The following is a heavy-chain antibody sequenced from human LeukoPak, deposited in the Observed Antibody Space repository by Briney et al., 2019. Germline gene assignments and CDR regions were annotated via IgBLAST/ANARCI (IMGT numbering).Heavy chain of an antibody. D-gene: IGHD2-2*01. CDR3: AREGYCNSTSCDKPFDC. CDR1: GYSFNSYG. V-gene: IGHV1-18*01. Sequence: ASVKVFCKASGYSFNSYGISWVRQAPGQGLEWMGWISAYNGNTNYAQKFQDRVTMTTDTSTSTAYMELRSLRSDDTAVYYCAREGYCNSTSCDKPFDCWGPGALVTVSS. CDR2: ISAYNGNT. J-gene: IGHJ4*02.